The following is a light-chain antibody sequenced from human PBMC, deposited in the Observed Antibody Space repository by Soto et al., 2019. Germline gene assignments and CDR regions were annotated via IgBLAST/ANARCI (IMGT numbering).Light chain of an antibody. V-gene: IGKV3D-15*01. CDR1: QSVDND. CDR3: QQYNNWPLT. J-gene: IGKJ4*01. CDR2: DAS. Sequence: EIVMTDSPATLSVSPGDIATLSCRASQSVDNDLAWYQQKPGQPPRLLIYDASTRATGIPARFSGSQSGTEFTLTISSLLSEDFAVHSCQQYNNWPLTFGGATKVDIK.